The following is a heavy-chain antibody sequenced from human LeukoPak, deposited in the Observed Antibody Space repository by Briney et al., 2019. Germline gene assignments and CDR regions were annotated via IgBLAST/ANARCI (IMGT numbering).Heavy chain of an antibody. CDR2: IKQDGSEK. V-gene: IGHV3-7*01. CDR3: ARDQSGYYDSSGYPDAFDI. J-gene: IGHJ3*02. CDR1: GFTFSSYW. Sequence: PGKSLRLSCAASGFTFSSYWMSWVRQAPGKGLECVANIKQDGSEKYYVDSVKGRFTISRDNAKNSLYLQMNSLRAEDTAVYYCARDQSGYYDSSGYPDAFDIWGQGTMVTVSS. D-gene: IGHD3-22*01.